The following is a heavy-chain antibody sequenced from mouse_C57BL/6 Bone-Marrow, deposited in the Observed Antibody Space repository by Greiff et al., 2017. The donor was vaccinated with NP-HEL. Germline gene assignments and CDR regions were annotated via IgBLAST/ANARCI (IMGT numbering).Heavy chain of an antibody. CDR3: ASAYYSNFWFAY. CDR1: GYTFTSYW. V-gene: IGHV1-69*01. CDR2: IDPSDSYT. Sequence: VQLQQPGAELVMPGASVKLSCKASGYTFTSYWMHWVKQRPGQGLEWIGEIDPSDSYTNYNQKFKGKSTLTVDKSSSTAYMQLSSLTSEDSAVYYCASAYYSNFWFAYWGQGTLGTVSA. J-gene: IGHJ3*01. D-gene: IGHD2-5*01.